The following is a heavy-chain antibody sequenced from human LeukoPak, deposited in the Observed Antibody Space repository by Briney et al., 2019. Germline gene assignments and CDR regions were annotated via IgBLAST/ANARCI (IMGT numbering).Heavy chain of an antibody. Sequence: PGGSLRLSCAASGFTFSNYAMSWVRQAPGKGLEWVSAISGSGGTTYYADSVKARFTISRDNSKSTLFLQINSLRADDTAVYYCAKDYTDCSSTNCYEDTYFFDYWGQGILVTVSS. CDR3: AKDYTDCSSTNCYEDTYFFDY. CDR1: GFTFSNYA. V-gene: IGHV3-23*01. D-gene: IGHD2-2*01. CDR2: ISGSGGTT. J-gene: IGHJ4*02.